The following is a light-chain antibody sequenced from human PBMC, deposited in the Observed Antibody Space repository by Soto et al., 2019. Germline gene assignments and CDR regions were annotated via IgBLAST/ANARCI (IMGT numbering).Light chain of an antibody. CDR1: QDIAGY. Sequence: DIQVTQSPSSVSASVGDRVTITCRASQDIAGYLVWYQHKPGRTPELLIHGASRLQSGVPARFSGSGSGTDFTLSINSLQPEDFATYYCQQAYSFPITFGQGTRLDI. CDR2: GAS. CDR3: QQAYSFPIT. J-gene: IGKJ5*01. V-gene: IGKV1D-12*01.